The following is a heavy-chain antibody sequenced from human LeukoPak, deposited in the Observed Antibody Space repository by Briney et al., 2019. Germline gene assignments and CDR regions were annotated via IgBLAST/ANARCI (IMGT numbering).Heavy chain of an antibody. Sequence: PGGSLRLSFAASGFTFSSYGMHWVRQAPGKGLEWVAVISYDGSNKYYADSVKGRFTISRDNSKNTLYLQMNSLRAEDTAVYYCAKIRLVGASDDWYFDLWGRGTLVTVSS. CDR1: GFTFSSYG. J-gene: IGHJ2*01. CDR2: ISYDGSNK. CDR3: AKIRLVGASDDWYFDL. D-gene: IGHD1-26*01. V-gene: IGHV3-30*18.